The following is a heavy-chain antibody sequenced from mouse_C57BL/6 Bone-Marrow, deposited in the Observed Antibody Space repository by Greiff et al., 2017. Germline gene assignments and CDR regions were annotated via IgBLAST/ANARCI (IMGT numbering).Heavy chain of an antibody. CDR2: IYPRSGNT. D-gene: IGHD2-1*01. V-gene: IGHV1-81*01. J-gene: IGHJ4*01. Sequence: QVHVKQSGAELARPGASVKLSCKASGYTFTSYGISWVKQRTGQGLEWIGEIYPRSGNTYYNEKFKGKATLTADKSSSTAYMELRSLTSEDSAVYFCARKSYGNYPYAMDYWGQGTSVTVSS. CDR1: GYTFTSYG. CDR3: ARKSYGNYPYAMDY.